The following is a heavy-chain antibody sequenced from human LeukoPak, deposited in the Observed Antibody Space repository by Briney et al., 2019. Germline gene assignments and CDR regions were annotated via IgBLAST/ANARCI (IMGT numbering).Heavy chain of an antibody. D-gene: IGHD5-24*01. J-gene: IGHJ4*02. CDR3: ARGRLATRFCFDC. CDR2: IYSGGST. Sequence: GGSLRLSCAASGFNVSGNYMSWLRQAPGKGLEWVSVIYSGGSTYYADSVKGRFTISRDNSKNTLYLQMNSLRAEDTAVYYCARGRLATRFCFDCWGQGTLVTVSS. V-gene: IGHV3-66*01. CDR1: GFNVSGNY.